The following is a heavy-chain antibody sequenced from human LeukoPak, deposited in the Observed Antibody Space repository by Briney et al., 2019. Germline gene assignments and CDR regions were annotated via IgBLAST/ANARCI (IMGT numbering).Heavy chain of an antibody. Sequence: GGSLRLSCAASGFTFSSYGMHWVRQAPGKGLEWVAVIWYDGSNKYYADSVKGRFTISRDNSKNTLYLQMNSLRAEDTAVYYCANDDLGYYDSSGYEFDYWGQGTLVTVSS. CDR2: IWYDGSNK. V-gene: IGHV3-33*06. D-gene: IGHD3-22*01. CDR1: GFTFSSYG. CDR3: ANDDLGYYDSSGYEFDY. J-gene: IGHJ4*02.